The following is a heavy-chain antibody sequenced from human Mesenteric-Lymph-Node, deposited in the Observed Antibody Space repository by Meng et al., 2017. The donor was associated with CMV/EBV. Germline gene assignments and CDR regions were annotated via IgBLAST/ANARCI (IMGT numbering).Heavy chain of an antibody. D-gene: IGHD1-14*01. CDR2: ISYSSAII. CDR1: GFTFSTYG. Sequence: GESPKISRAASGFTFSTYGMNWVRQAPGKGLEWVSYISYSSAIIYYTDSVKGRFTISRDNAENTLDLQTNSQRAEDTAVYCCAKNQAEASISFDNWGQGTLVTVSS. J-gene: IGHJ4*02. CDR3: AKNQAEASISFDN. V-gene: IGHV3-48*04.